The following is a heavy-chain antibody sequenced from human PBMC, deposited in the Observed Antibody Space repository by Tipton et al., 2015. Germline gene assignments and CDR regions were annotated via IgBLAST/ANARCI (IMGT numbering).Heavy chain of an antibody. CDR2: ILITGNT. Sequence: TLSLTCAVSGGSISSKNWWTWVRQPPGKGLEWIGQILITGNTNYNASLTGRVTISIDKSNNHFSLKLTSVSAADTAIYYCARLDPVTSALDIWGPGTTVIVSS. CDR1: GGSISSKNW. CDR3: ARLDPVTSALDI. V-gene: IGHV4-4*02. D-gene: IGHD1-1*01. J-gene: IGHJ3*02.